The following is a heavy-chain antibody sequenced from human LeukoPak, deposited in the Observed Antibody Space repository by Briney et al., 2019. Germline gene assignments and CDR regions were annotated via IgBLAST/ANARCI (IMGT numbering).Heavy chain of an antibody. D-gene: IGHD4-11*01. J-gene: IGHJ4*02. Sequence: GASVKVSCKASGYTFTSYVINWVRQATGQGLEWMGWMNPNSGNTGYAQKFQGRVTITRNTSISTAYMELSSLRSEDTAVYYCARGLIEVTTDFDYWGQGTLVTVSS. CDR1: GYTFTSYV. CDR2: MNPNSGNT. V-gene: IGHV1-8*03. CDR3: ARGLIEVTTDFDY.